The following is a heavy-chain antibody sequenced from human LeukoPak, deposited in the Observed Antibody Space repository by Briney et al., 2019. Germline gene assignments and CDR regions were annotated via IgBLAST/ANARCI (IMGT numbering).Heavy chain of an antibody. J-gene: IGHJ6*03. Sequence: GGSLRLSXAASGFTFSDYYMSWIRQAPGKGLEWVSYISSSSSTIYYADSVKGRFTISRDNAKNSLYLQMNSLRAEDTAVYYCARDAGTFGVVITYYYYYYMDVWGKGTTVTVSS. V-gene: IGHV3-11*04. CDR3: ARDAGTFGVVITYYYYYYMDV. CDR2: ISSSSSTI. D-gene: IGHD3-3*01. CDR1: GFTFSDYY.